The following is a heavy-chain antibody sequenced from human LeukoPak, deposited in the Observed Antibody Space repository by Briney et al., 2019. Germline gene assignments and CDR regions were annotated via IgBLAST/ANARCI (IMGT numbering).Heavy chain of an antibody. Sequence: GGSLRLSCTVSGFTFGDYAINWVRKAQGKGLEWVGFIRSKAFGETAEYAASVKGRFTISRDDSKSIAYLQMNSLKTEDTAVYYCTRDRGSSTLGDYWGQGTLVTVSS. CDR1: GFTFGDYA. J-gene: IGHJ4*02. V-gene: IGHV3-49*04. CDR2: IRSKAFGETA. D-gene: IGHD7-27*01. CDR3: TRDRGSSTLGDY.